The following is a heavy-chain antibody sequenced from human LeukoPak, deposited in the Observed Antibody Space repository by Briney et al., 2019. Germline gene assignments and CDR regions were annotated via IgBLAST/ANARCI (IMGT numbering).Heavy chain of an antibody. CDR3: ARGWQQGPRYFDL. CDR1: GVSVSTRHYY. Sequence: PPETLSLTCTVSGVSVSTRHYYWSWVRQPPGEELECIGYISYTGSTNYNPSLKSRVTISLDTSKNQFSLKLNSVTAADTAVYYCARGWQQGPRYFDLWGRGTLVTVSS. CDR2: ISYTGST. J-gene: IGHJ2*01. D-gene: IGHD4-23*01. V-gene: IGHV4-61*01.